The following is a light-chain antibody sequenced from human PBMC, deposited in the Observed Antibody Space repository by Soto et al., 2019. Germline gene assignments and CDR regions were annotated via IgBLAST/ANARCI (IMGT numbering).Light chain of an antibody. J-gene: IGKJ5*01. V-gene: IGKV3-15*01. CDR3: QQYNNWPPIT. Sequence: PGERVPLSCSASQSVSSNLAWYQQKPGQAPRLLIYGASTRATGIPARFSGSGSGTEFTLTISSLQSEDFAVYYCQQYNNWPPITFGQGTRLEIK. CDR2: GAS. CDR1: QSVSSN.